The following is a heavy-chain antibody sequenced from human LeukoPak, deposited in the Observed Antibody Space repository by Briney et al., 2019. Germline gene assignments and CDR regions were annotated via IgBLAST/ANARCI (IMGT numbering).Heavy chain of an antibody. CDR2: ISYDGSNK. CDR1: GFTFNNYG. J-gene: IGHJ6*03. CDR3: AKDHGKYYYYMDV. Sequence: PGGSLRLSCTASGFTFNNYGMHWVRQAPGKGLEWVAVISYDGSNKYYADSVKGRFTISRDNSKNTLYLQMNSLRAEDTAVYYCAKDHGKYYYYMDVWGKGTTVTVSS. V-gene: IGHV3-30*18.